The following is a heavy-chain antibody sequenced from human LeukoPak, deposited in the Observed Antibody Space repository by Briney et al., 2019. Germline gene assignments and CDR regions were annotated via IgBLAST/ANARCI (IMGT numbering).Heavy chain of an antibody. CDR1: GGSISTYY. CDR3: ARTGGRSYYDSSGYLGY. CDR2: IYYSGST. Sequence: SETLSLTCTVSGGSISTYYWSWIRQPPGKGLEWIGYIYYSGSTNYNPSLKSRATISVDTSKNQFSLKLSSVTAADTAVYYCARTGGRSYYDSSGYLGYWGQGTLVTVSS. D-gene: IGHD3-22*01. V-gene: IGHV4-59*01. J-gene: IGHJ4*02.